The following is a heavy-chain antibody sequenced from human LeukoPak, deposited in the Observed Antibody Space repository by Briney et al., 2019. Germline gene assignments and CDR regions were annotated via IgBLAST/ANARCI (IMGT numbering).Heavy chain of an antibody. CDR2: IYYSGST. D-gene: IGHD1-26*01. J-gene: IGHJ5*02. V-gene: IGHV4-39*01. Sequence: PSETLSLTCTVSGGSISSSYYWGWIRQPPGKGLEWIGSIYYSGSTYYNPSLKSRVTISVDTSKNQFSLKLSSVTAADTAVYYCASPKWELRGFDPWGQGTLVTVSS. CDR1: GGSISSSYY. CDR3: ASPKWELRGFDP.